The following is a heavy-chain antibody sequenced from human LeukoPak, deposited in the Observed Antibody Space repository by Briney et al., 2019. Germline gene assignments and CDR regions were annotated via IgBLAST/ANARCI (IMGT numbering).Heavy chain of an antibody. Sequence: SETLSLTCAVYGGSFSGYYWSWIRQPPGKGLEWIGEINHSGSTNYNPSLKSRVTISVDTSKNQFSLKLSSVTAADTAAYYCARGREQWLFDYWGQGTLVTVSS. D-gene: IGHD6-19*01. CDR1: GGSFSGYY. CDR2: INHSGST. V-gene: IGHV4-34*01. CDR3: ARGREQWLFDY. J-gene: IGHJ4*02.